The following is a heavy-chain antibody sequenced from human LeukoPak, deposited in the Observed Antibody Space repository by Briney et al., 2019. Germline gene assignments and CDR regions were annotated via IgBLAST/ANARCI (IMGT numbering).Heavy chain of an antibody. CDR1: GYTFTGYY. CDR3: ARGRLGSRYPWYFDL. Sequence: GASVKVSCKASGYTFTGYYMHWVRQAPGQGLEWMGWINPNSGGTNYAQKFQGRVTMTRDTSISTAYMELSSLRSDDTAVYYCARGRLGSRYPWYFDLWGRGTLVTVSS. V-gene: IGHV1-2*02. CDR2: INPNSGGT. D-gene: IGHD3-16*02. J-gene: IGHJ2*01.